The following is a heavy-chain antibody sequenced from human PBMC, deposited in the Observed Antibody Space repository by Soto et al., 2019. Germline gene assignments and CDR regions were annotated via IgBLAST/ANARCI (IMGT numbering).Heavy chain of an antibody. D-gene: IGHD1-26*01. J-gene: IGHJ4*02. CDR1: GFTFSSYA. CDR2: ISGSGDST. Sequence: EVQLLESGGGLVQPGGSLRLSCAASGFTFSSYAMRWVRQAPGKGLEWVSAISGSGDSTYYADSVKGRFTTSRDNSKITLYLQMNSLRAEDTAVYYCARRGSGSYYDYWGQGTLVTVSS. V-gene: IGHV3-23*01. CDR3: ARRGSGSYYDY.